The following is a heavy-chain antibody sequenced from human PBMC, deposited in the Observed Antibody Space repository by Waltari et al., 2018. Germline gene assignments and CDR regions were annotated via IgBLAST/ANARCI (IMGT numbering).Heavy chain of an antibody. CDR3: AITLYGSGSYCVNY. Sequence: QVQLVQSGAEVKKPGASVKVSCKASGYTFTGYYMPLVRQAPGQGLEWMGRINPNRGGPNYAQKFQGRVTMTRDTSISTAYMELGRLRSDDTAVYYCAITLYGSGSYCVNYWGQGTLVTVSS. D-gene: IGHD3-10*01. CDR1: GYTFTGYY. V-gene: IGHV1-2*06. J-gene: IGHJ4*02. CDR2: INPNRGGP.